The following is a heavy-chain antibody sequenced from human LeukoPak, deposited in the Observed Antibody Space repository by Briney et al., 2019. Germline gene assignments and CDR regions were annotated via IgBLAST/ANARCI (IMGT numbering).Heavy chain of an antibody. Sequence: PSQTLSLTCTVSGGSISRGGYYSSWIRQHPGKGLEWIGYIYYGGSTYYNPSLKSRVTISVDTSKNQFSLKLSSMTAADTAVYYCASLSTRYYYGSGKKPPNAFDTWGQRTMVTVSS. CDR1: GGSISRGGYY. J-gene: IGHJ3*02. D-gene: IGHD3-10*01. CDR2: IYYGGST. CDR3: ASLSTRYYYGSGKKPPNAFDT. V-gene: IGHV4-31*03.